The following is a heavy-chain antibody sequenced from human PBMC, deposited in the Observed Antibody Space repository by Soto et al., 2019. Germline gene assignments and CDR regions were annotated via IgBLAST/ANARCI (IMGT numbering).Heavy chain of an antibody. Sequence: SETLSLTCTVSGGSISSYYWSWIRQPPGKGLEWIGYIYYSGSTNYNPSLKSRVTISVDTSKNQFSLKLSSVTAADTAVYYCARTAYDFWSGRPYYFDYWGQGTLVTVSS. V-gene: IGHV4-59*01. D-gene: IGHD3-3*01. CDR2: IYYSGST. J-gene: IGHJ4*02. CDR1: GGSISSYY. CDR3: ARTAYDFWSGRPYYFDY.